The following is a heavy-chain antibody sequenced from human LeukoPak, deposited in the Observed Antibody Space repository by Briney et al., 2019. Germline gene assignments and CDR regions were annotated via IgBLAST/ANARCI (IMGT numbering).Heavy chain of an antibody. Sequence: GGSLRLSCAAFGFTFTDAWMTWVRQAPGKGLEWVGRIKSKTDGGTTDYAAPVKGRFTISRDDSENILYLQMNSLKTDDTAVYYCTRYGDYWGQGVLVTVSS. CDR3: TRYGDY. D-gene: IGHD1-1*01. V-gene: IGHV3-15*01. CDR1: GFTFTDAW. J-gene: IGHJ4*02. CDR2: IKSKTDGGTT.